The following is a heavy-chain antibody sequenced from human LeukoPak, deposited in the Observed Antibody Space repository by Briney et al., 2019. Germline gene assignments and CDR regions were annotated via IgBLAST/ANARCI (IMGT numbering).Heavy chain of an antibody. CDR1: GGSISSYC. CDR3: ARGDSSRSYPDY. J-gene: IGHJ4*02. Sequence: SETLSLTCTVSGGSISSYCWSWIRQLPGKKLEWIGYVFYIGSTYYNPSLKSRVTISLDTSKNQFSLRLTSVTAADTAVYFCARGDSSRSYPDYWGQGILVTVSS. V-gene: IGHV4-59*01. D-gene: IGHD1-26*01. CDR2: VFYIGST.